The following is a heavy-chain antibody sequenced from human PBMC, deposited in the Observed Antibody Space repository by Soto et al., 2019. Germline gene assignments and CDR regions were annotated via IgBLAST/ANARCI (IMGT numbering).Heavy chain of an antibody. CDR1: GFPFDDYG. V-gene: IGHV3-20*04. J-gene: IGHJ6*02. CDR3: ARVRYSYYDFWSGSLPYYYYGMDV. Sequence: GGSLRLSCAAFGFPFDDYGMSWVRQAPGKGLEWVSGINRDGGSTGYADSVKGRFTISRDNAKNSLYLQMNSLRAEDTAVYYCARVRYSYYDFWSGSLPYYYYGMDVRGQGTTVTVSS. D-gene: IGHD3-3*01. CDR2: INRDGGST.